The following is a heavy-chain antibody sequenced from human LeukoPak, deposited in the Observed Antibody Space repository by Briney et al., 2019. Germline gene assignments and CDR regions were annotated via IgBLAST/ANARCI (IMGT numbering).Heavy chain of an antibody. CDR1: GYTFTSYY. CDR3: ARGPPCSSTSCYTPFDY. V-gene: IGHV1-46*01. CDR2: INPSGGST. Sequence: GASVKVSCKASGYTFTSYYMHWVRQAPGQGLEWMGIINPSGGSTSYAQKFQGRVTMTRDTSTSTVYMEPSSLRSEDTAVYYCARGPPCSSTSCYTPFDYWGQGTLVTVSS. J-gene: IGHJ4*02. D-gene: IGHD2-2*02.